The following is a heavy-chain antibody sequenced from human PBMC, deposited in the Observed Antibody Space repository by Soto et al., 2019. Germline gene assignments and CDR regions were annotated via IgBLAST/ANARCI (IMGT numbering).Heavy chain of an antibody. Sequence: STXVNPTHSLTLTCTFSVFSLITTGVGVGLVLQPPGKALEWLALLYWDDDNRYNPSLKSRLTLTKDTSKSQVVLTLTNVDHADKAQYYCAQNPNKESGDFDIRGPGTMVNVSS. CDR2: LYWDDDN. V-gene: IGHV2-5*02. J-gene: IGHJ3*02. D-gene: IGHD2-15*01. CDR1: VFSLITTGVG. CDR3: AQNPNKESGDFDI.